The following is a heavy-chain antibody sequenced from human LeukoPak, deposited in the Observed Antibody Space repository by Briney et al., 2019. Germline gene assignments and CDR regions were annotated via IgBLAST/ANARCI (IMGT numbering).Heavy chain of an antibody. CDR2: FSSRSTTI. CDR1: GFTFSDYS. J-gene: IGHJ4*02. Sequence: GGSLRLSCAASGFTFSDYSMNWVRQAPGKGLEWVSYFSSRSTTIHYADSVRGRFTIYRDNAKNSLYLQMNSLRDEDTAVYYCARDGYDYNAGDYWGQGTLVTVSS. V-gene: IGHV3-48*02. CDR3: ARDGYDYNAGDY. D-gene: IGHD5-12*01.